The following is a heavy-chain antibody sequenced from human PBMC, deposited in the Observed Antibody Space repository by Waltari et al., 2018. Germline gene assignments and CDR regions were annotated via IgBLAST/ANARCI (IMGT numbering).Heavy chain of an antibody. J-gene: IGHJ4*02. V-gene: IGHV3-73*01. CDR3: TSFDY. CDR1: GFTFSGTA. CDR2: IRSKANSYAT. Sequence: EVQLGESGGGRVQPGGSLKLAGEAAGFTFSGTAMHWVRQASGKGLEWVGRIRSKANSYATAYAASVKGRFTISRDDSKNTAYLQMNSLKTEDTAVYYCTSFDYWGQGTLVTVSS.